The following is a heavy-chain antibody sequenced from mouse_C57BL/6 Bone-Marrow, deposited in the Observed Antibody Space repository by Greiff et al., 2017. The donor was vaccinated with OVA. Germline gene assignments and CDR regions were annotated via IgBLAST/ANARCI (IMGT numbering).Heavy chain of an antibody. J-gene: IGHJ1*03. CDR3: ALTQYFDV. CDR2: IYPSSGNT. CDR1: GYTLTSYG. V-gene: IGHV1-81*01. Sequence: QVQLQQPGAELARPGASVKLSCKASGYTLTSYGISWVKQRTGQGLEWIGEIYPSSGNTYYNEKFKGKATLTADKSSSTAYMELRSLTSEDSAVYFCALTQYFDVWGTGTTVTVSS.